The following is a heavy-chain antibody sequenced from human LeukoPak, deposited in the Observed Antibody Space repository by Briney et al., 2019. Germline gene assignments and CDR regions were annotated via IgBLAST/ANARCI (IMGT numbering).Heavy chain of an antibody. Sequence: GGSLRLSCAASGFTFSSSGMHWVRQAPGKGLEWVAVIWDDGSNKYYADSAKGGVTISRDHSKNTLYLQINSLRAEDTAVYYCSRSQTPWGLKPYYDDYMDVWGKGTTVTVSS. CDR1: GFTFSSSG. J-gene: IGHJ6*03. CDR3: SRSQTPWGLKPYYDDYMDV. CDR2: IWDDGSNK. D-gene: IGHD3-16*01. V-gene: IGHV3-33*01.